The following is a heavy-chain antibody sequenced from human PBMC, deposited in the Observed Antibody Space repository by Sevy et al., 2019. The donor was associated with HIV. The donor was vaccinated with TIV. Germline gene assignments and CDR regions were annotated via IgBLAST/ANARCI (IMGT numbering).Heavy chain of an antibody. CDR1: GFTFSNYG. Sequence: GGCLRLSCAASGFTFSNYGMHWARQAPGKGLEWVAFIRYDGSNSYSADSVKGRFTISRDNSKNTQYLQINSLRAEDTAVYYNAKDYRIYCSRTSCLFDYWGQGTLVTVSS. V-gene: IGHV3-30*02. D-gene: IGHD2-2*01. J-gene: IGHJ4*02. CDR2: IRYDGSNS. CDR3: AKDYRIYCSRTSCLFDY.